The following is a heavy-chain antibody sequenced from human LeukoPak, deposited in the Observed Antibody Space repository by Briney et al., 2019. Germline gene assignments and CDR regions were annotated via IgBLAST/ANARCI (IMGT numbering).Heavy chain of an antibody. CDR3: AREIAAAGRNYYYYMDV. V-gene: IGHV3-53*01. CDR2: IYSGGST. J-gene: IGHJ6*03. D-gene: IGHD6-13*01. CDR1: GFTVSSNN. Sequence: PGGSLSLSCAASGFTVSSNNMSWVRQAPGKGLEWVSVIYSGGSTYYADYVKGRFTISRNNSKNTLYLQMNRLRAEDTAVYYCAREIAAAGRNYYYYMDVWGKGTTVTVSS.